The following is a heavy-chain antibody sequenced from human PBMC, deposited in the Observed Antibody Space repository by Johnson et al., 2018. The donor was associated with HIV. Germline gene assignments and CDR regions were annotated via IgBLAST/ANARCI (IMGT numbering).Heavy chain of an antibody. Sequence: EMQLVESGGGLVQPGGSLRLSCAASGFTFSSYWMSWVRQAPGKGLEWVANIKQDGSEKYYVDSVKGRFTISRDNAKNSLYLQMNSLRAEDTAVYYCASPKTPTRVVRGAFDIWGQGTMVTVSS. J-gene: IGHJ3*02. D-gene: IGHD3-10*01. V-gene: IGHV3-7*02. CDR3: ASPKTPTRVVRGAFDI. CDR1: GFTFSSYW. CDR2: IKQDGSEK.